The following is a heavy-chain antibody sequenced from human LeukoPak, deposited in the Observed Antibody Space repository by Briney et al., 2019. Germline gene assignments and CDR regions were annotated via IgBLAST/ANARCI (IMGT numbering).Heavy chain of an antibody. CDR3: ASSFYYDSRDY. CDR1: GGSFSVYF. CDR2: ITPSGST. V-gene: IGHV4-34*01. D-gene: IGHD3-22*01. J-gene: IGHJ4*02. Sequence: PSETLSLTCVVYGGSFSVYFWSWIRQPPGKGLEWIGEITPSGSTNYSPSLKSRVSISIDTSNKKLSLRLTSVTAADSAVYYCASSFYYDSRDYWGQGTLVTVSS.